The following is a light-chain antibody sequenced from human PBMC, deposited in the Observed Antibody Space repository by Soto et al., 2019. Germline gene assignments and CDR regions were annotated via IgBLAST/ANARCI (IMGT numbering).Light chain of an antibody. CDR3: QQYGSSPQT. J-gene: IGKJ1*01. V-gene: IGKV3-20*01. CDR2: GAF. Sequence: IVLTQSPGTLSLSPGERATLSCRASQSLSNNYLAWYQQRPGQAPSLLIYGAFSRATGVSDRFSGSGSGTDFTLTISRLEPEDFAVYYCQQYGSSPQTFGQGTKVDIK. CDR1: QSLSNNY.